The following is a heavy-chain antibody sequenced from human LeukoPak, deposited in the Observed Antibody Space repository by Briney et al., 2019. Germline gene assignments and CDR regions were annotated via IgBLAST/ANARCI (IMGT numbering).Heavy chain of an antibody. J-gene: IGHJ6*03. V-gene: IGHV3-23*01. CDR1: GFTFNSYA. Sequence: GGSLRLSCTASGFTFNSYAMNWVRQAPGKGLEWVSTIRGSGGSTYTADSVKGRFIISRDNSKNMLYIQMNSLRAEDTAVYYCAKGAVESLDYYMEVWGKGTTVTVSS. D-gene: IGHD1-1*01. CDR3: AKGAVESLDYYMEV. CDR2: IRGSGGST.